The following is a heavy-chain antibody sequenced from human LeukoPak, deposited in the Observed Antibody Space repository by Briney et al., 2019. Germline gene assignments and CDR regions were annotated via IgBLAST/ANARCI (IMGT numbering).Heavy chain of an antibody. CDR3: ARVSSGFFDY. CDR2: TNYRSKWYN. J-gene: IGHJ4*02. Sequence: SQTLSLTCAISGVNVSGHIVAWNWIRQSPSRGLEWLGRTNYRSKWYNDYAVSVRGRITINPDTSKNRFSLQLDSGTPEDTAVYDYARVSSGFFDYWGQGTLVTVSS. CDR1: GVNVSGHIVA. D-gene: IGHD6-19*01. V-gene: IGHV6-1*01.